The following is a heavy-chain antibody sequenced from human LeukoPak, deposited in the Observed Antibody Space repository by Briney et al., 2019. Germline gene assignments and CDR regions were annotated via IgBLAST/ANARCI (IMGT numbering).Heavy chain of an antibody. Sequence: GGSLRLSCAASGLTFSDYYMSWIRQAPGKGLEWVSYISSSASTIYYADSVKGRFTISRDNAKNSLFLQMNSLRADDTAVYYCARRAGAYSHPYDYWGQGTLVTVSS. V-gene: IGHV3-11*01. CDR3: ARRAGAYSHPYDY. CDR1: GLTFSDYY. CDR2: ISSSASTI. J-gene: IGHJ4*02. D-gene: IGHD4/OR15-4a*01.